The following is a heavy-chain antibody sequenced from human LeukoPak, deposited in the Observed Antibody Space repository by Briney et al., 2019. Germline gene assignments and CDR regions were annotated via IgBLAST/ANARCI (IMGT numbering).Heavy chain of an antibody. Sequence: EASVKVSCKASGYTFTGYYMHWVRQAPGQGLEWMGWINPNSGGTNYAQKFQGRVTMTRDTSISTAYMELSRLRSDDTAVYYCARSQYYYDSSGYLNYWGQGTLVTVSS. J-gene: IGHJ4*02. CDR1: GYTFTGYY. V-gene: IGHV1-2*02. CDR3: ARSQYYYDSSGYLNY. D-gene: IGHD3-22*01. CDR2: INPNSGGT.